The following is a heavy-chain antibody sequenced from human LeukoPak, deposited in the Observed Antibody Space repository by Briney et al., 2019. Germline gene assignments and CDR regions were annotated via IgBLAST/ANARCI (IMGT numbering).Heavy chain of an antibody. CDR3: ATSPIRYCSGGSCYSGVPDFQH. CDR1: GYTLTELS. V-gene: IGHV1-24*01. Sequence: GASVKVSCKVSGYTLTELSMHWVRQAPGKGLEWMGGFDPEDGETIYAQKFQGRVTVTEDTSTDTAYMELSSLRSEDTAVYYCATSPIRYCSGGSCYSGVPDFQHWGQGTLVTVSS. D-gene: IGHD2-15*01. J-gene: IGHJ1*01. CDR2: FDPEDGET.